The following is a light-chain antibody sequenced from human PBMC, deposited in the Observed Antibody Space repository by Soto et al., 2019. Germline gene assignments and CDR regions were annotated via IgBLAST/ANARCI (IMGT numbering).Light chain of an antibody. J-gene: IGKJ1*01. CDR1: QSISSW. CDR2: DVS. Sequence: DIQMTQSPSTLSASVGDRVTITCRASQSISSWLAWDQQKPGKAPKLLIYDVSSLESGVPSRFSRSGSGTEFTLTISSLQPDDFATYYCQQYNSYSWTFGQGTKVEIK. CDR3: QQYNSYSWT. V-gene: IGKV1-5*01.